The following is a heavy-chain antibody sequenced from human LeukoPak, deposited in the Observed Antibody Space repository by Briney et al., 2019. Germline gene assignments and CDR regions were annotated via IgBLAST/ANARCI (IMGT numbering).Heavy chain of an antibody. V-gene: IGHV1-2*02. Sequence: GASVQVSCKASGYTFTAYYMHWVRQAPGQGLEWMGWINPNSGGTNFAQKFQGRVTMTRDTSITTAYMELSRLRSDDTAVYYCAREIPCSSSSCLDYWGQGTLVTVSS. D-gene: IGHD2-2*01. CDR3: AREIPCSSSSCLDY. J-gene: IGHJ4*02. CDR2: INPNSGGT. CDR1: GYTFTAYY.